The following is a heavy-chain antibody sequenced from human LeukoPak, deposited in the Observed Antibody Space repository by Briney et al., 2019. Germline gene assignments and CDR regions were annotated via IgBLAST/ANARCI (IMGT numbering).Heavy chain of an antibody. V-gene: IGHV3-30*02. Sequence: GGSLRLSCAASGFTFSSYGMHWVRQAPGKGLEWVAFIRYDGSNKYYADSVKGRFTISRDNSKNTLYLQMNSPRAEDTAVYYCAKDLWDIVVVPAAIDWGQGTLVTVSS. CDR1: GFTFSSYG. J-gene: IGHJ4*02. CDR2: IRYDGSNK. CDR3: AKDLWDIVVVPAAID. D-gene: IGHD2-2*01.